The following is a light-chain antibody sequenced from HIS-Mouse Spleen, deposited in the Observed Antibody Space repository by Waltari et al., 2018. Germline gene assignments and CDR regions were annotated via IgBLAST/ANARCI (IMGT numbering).Light chain of an antibody. CDR1: AFPKKS. J-gene: IGLJ2*01. CDR2: EDS. CDR3: YSTDSSGNHRV. Sequence: SYDLTQPPSVSVSPGQTARITCPGDAFPKKSTYWYQQKSGQAPVLVIYEDSKRPSGIPERFSGSSSGTMATLTISGAQVEDEADYYCYSTDSSGNHRVFGGGTKLTVL. V-gene: IGLV3-10*01.